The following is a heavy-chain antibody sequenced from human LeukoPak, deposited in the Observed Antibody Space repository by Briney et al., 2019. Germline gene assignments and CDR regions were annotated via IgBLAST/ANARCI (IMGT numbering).Heavy chain of an antibody. Sequence: PGGSLRLSCAASGFTFDDYAMHWVRQAPGKGLEWVSLISWDGGSTYYADSVKGRFTISRDNSKNSLYLQMNSLRAEDMAVYYCARAGGYSSGPGDAFDIWGQGTMVTVSS. CDR2: ISWDGGST. CDR1: GFTFDDYA. J-gene: IGHJ3*02. CDR3: ARAGGYSSGPGDAFDI. V-gene: IGHV3-43D*03. D-gene: IGHD6-19*01.